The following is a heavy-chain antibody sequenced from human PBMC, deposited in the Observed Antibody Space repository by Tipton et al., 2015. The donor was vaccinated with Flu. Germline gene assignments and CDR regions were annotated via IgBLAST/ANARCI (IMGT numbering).Heavy chain of an antibody. CDR2: VSYIGGT. V-gene: IGHV4-59*01. J-gene: IGHJ4*02. CDR1: GVSISNYY. D-gene: IGHD1-1*01. CDR3: ARDRERDKSE. Sequence: TLSLTCSVSGVSISNYYWSWIRQTPGKRLEWIAYVSYIGGTNYNPSLKSRATISLDMSKNQFSLNMTSVTPADTAVYFCARDRERDKSEWGPGTQVTASS.